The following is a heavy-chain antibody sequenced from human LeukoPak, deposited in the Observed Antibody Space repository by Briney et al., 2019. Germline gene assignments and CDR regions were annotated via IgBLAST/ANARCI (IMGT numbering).Heavy chain of an antibody. Sequence: PGGSLRLSCAASGFTFSDHYMDWVRQAPGEGLEWVGRTRNKANSYTTEYAASVKGRFTISRDDSKNSLYLQMNSLKTEDTAVYYCARGDYDYVWGTFGYWGQGTLVTVSS. CDR1: GFTFSDHY. J-gene: IGHJ4*02. CDR3: ARGDYDYVWGTFGY. D-gene: IGHD3-16*01. V-gene: IGHV3-72*01. CDR2: TRNKANSYTT.